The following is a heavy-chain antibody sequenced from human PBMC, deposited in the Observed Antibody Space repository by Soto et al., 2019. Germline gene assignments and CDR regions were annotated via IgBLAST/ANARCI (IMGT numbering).Heavy chain of an antibody. CDR3: TTGSSRIELPNYDDYYRDV. J-gene: IGHJ6*03. CDR1: GFTFSNAW. D-gene: IGHD1-1*01. CDR2: IKSKTDGGTT. V-gene: IGHV3-15*01. Sequence: EVQLVESGGGLVKPGGSLRLSCAASGFTFSNAWMSWVRQAPGKGLEWVGRIKSKTDGGTTDYAAPVKGRFTISRDDSKNTLSLQMNSLNTEDTAVYYCTTGSSRIELPNYDDYYRDVWGKGTTVTVAS.